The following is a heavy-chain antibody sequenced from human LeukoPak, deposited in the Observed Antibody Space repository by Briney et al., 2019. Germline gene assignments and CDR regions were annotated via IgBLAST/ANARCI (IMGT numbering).Heavy chain of an antibody. J-gene: IGHJ4*02. V-gene: IGHV3-30*18. CDR3: AKDSDRGGWYPDH. Sequence: GGSLRLSCAASGFTFRNYGMHWVRQAPGKGLEWVAVISYDGSNKYHLDSVKGRFTISRDNSKDTLYLQMDSLRPEDTAVYYCAKDSDRGGWYPDHWGQGTLVTVSS. CDR2: ISYDGSNK. CDR1: GFTFRNYG. D-gene: IGHD6-19*01.